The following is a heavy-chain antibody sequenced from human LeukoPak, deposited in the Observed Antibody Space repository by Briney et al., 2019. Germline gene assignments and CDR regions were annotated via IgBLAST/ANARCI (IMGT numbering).Heavy chain of an antibody. D-gene: IGHD2-15*01. J-gene: IGHJ5*02. V-gene: IGHV3-74*01. CDR2: NNGDGSTT. Sequence: PGGSLRLSCVASGFSLSGYWMYWVRQAPGKGLMYISRNNGDGSTTNYADVVKGRFTMSRDNVKNTLYLQMNSLRVEDTAVYYCARDPRNVGFAPWGQGTLVTVSS. CDR3: ARDPRNVGFAP. CDR1: GFSLSGYW.